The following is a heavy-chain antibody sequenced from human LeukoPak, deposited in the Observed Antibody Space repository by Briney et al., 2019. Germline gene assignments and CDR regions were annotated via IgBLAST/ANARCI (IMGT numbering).Heavy chain of an antibody. CDR3: ATDQGLVPATRGSLFDY. D-gene: IGHD2-2*01. J-gene: IGHJ4*02. Sequence: PSETLSLTCTVSGGSISSYYWSWIRQPAGKGLEWIGRIYTSGNTNYNPSLKSRVTMSVDTSKNQFSLKLTSVTAADTAVYYCATDQGLVPATRGSLFDYWGQGTLVTVPS. CDR1: GGSISSYY. V-gene: IGHV4-4*07. CDR2: IYTSGNT.